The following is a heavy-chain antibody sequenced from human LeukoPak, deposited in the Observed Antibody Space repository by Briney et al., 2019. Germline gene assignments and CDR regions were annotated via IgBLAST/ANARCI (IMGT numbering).Heavy chain of an antibody. Sequence: RGSLTLSCAASGFTFSSHAMSWVRPPPGKGLEWVAAISNGTTFYAADVMGRFAISRDDSTKTVYLHMNSLRGEDTALFHCVREAGYCAPVCVKTNWFDPWGQGTLVTVSS. CDR1: GFTFSSHA. D-gene: IGHD2-15*01. J-gene: IGHJ5*02. CDR3: VREAGYCAPVCVKTNWFDP. V-gene: IGHV3-23*01. CDR2: ISNGTT.